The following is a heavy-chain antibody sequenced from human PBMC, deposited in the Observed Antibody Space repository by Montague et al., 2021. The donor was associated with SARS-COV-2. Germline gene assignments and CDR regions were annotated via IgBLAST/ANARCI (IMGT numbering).Heavy chain of an antibody. Sequence: SESLSLTCSVSGDSIGSSHTYWGWIRQPPGKGLEWIGCVAYSGSTYYNPSLQRRVTISVDTSKSQLSLKLNSVTAADTAVYYCARSQLYYDLLTGFSESYYFDYWGQGTLATVSS. CDR3: ARSQLYYDLLTGFSESYYFDY. CDR1: GDSIGSSHTY. J-gene: IGHJ4*02. V-gene: IGHV4-39*01. D-gene: IGHD3-9*01. CDR2: VAYSGST.